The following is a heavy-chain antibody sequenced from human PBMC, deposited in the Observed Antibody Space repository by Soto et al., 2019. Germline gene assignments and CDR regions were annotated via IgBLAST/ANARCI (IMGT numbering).Heavy chain of an antibody. CDR2: ISSSSSYI. V-gene: IGHV3-21*01. D-gene: IGHD2-2*01. J-gene: IGHJ4*02. Sequence: EVQLVESGGGLVKPGGSLRLSCAASGFTFSSYSMNWVRQAPGKGLEWVSSISSSSSYIYYADSVKGRFTISRDNAKNSLYLQMNSLRAEDTAVYYCARAGDIVVVPAATYPVDYWGQGTLVTVSS. CDR1: GFTFSSYS. CDR3: ARAGDIVVVPAATYPVDY.